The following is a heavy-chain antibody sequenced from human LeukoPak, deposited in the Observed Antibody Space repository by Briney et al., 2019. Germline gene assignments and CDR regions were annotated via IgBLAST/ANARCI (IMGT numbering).Heavy chain of an antibody. Sequence: GGSLRLSCAASGFTFSIYAMSWVRLAPGKGLEWVSTINDGGGNTYYADSVKGRFTISRDNSKNTLYLQMNSLRAEDTAVYYCARTDYYDSTRYFQHWGQGTLVTVSS. V-gene: IGHV3-23*01. D-gene: IGHD3-22*01. CDR3: ARTDYYDSTRYFQH. J-gene: IGHJ1*01. CDR2: INDGGGNT. CDR1: GFTFSIYA.